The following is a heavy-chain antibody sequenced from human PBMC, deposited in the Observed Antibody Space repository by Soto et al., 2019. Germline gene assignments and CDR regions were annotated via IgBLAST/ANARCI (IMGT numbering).Heavy chain of an antibody. V-gene: IGHV4-30-2*01. CDR2: INHLETT. CDR1: GASITFGGYS. D-gene: IGHD1-26*01. CDR3: ARGGGSDSFDY. Sequence: PSETLSLTCTVSGASITFGGYSWGWIRQTPGKGLEWIGYINHLETTFYNPSFESRLTLSIDRAKNQFSLKLHSMSAADRAVYFCARGGGSDSFDYWGRGILGIVSS. J-gene: IGHJ4*02.